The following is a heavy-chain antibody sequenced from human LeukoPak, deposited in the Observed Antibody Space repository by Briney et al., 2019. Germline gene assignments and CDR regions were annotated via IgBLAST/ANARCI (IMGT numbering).Heavy chain of an antibody. D-gene: IGHD6-13*01. CDR1: GFTVSSNY. CDR3: ARGERIGAAPTPGY. Sequence: GGSLRLSCAASGFTVSSNYMSWVRQAPGKGLEWVSVIYSGGSTYYADSVKGRFTISRDNSKNTLYLQMNSLRAEDTAVYYCARGERIGAAPTPGYWGQGTLVTVSS. J-gene: IGHJ4*02. CDR2: IYSGGST. V-gene: IGHV3-53*01.